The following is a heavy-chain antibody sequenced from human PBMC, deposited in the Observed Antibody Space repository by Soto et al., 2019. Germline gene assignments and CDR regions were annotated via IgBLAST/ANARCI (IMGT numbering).Heavy chain of an antibody. CDR1: GGSISSYY. V-gene: IGHV4-59*01. CDR3: ARTTYTAMVDY. D-gene: IGHD5-18*01. J-gene: IGHJ4*01. CDR2: IYYSGST. Sequence: QVQLQESGPGLVKPSETLSLTCTVSGGSISSYYWSWIRQPPGKGLEWIGYIYYSGSTNYNPSLKSRVTISVDTSKNQFSLKLSSVTAADTAVYYCARTTYTAMVDYWGHGTLVTVSS.